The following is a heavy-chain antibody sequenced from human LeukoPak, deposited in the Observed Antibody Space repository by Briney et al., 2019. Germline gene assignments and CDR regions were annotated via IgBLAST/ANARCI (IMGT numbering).Heavy chain of an antibody. Sequence: TGGSLRLSCAASGFTFSSYAMSWVRQAPGKGLEWVSAISGSGGSTYYADSVKGRFTISRDNSKNTLYLQMNSLRVEDTAVYYCAKVKDSYYDFWSGPFDIWGQGTMVTVSS. D-gene: IGHD3-3*01. J-gene: IGHJ3*02. CDR1: GFTFSSYA. CDR2: ISGSGGST. CDR3: AKVKDSYYDFWSGPFDI. V-gene: IGHV3-23*01.